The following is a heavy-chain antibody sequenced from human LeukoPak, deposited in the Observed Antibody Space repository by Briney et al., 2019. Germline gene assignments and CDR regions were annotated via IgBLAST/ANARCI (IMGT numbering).Heavy chain of an antibody. CDR1: GFTFSSYA. Sequence: GRSLRLSCAASGFTFSSYAMHWVRQAPGKGLEWVAVISYDGSNKYYADSVKGRFTISRDNSKNTPYLQMNSLRAEDTAVYYCARSYDSSGQGAAFDYWGQGTLVTVSS. D-gene: IGHD3-22*01. J-gene: IGHJ4*02. CDR3: ARSYDSSGQGAAFDY. CDR2: ISYDGSNK. V-gene: IGHV3-30-3*01.